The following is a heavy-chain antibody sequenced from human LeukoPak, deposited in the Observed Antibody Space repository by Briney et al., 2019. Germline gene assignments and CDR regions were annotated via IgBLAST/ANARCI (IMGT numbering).Heavy chain of an antibody. Sequence: ASVKVSCKASGYTFTGYYMHWVRQAPGQGLEWMGRIIPIFGTANYAQKFQGRVTITTDESTSTAYMEVGSLRSEDTAVYYCARSPDCSGGSCYSWHFDYWGQGTLVTVSS. D-gene: IGHD2-15*01. CDR2: IIPIFGTA. V-gene: IGHV1-69*05. CDR3: ARSPDCSGGSCYSWHFDY. CDR1: GYTFTGYY. J-gene: IGHJ4*02.